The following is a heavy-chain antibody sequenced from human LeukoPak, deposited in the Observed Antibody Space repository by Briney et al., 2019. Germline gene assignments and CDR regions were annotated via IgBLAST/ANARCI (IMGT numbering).Heavy chain of an antibody. J-gene: IGHJ4*02. D-gene: IGHD6-13*01. V-gene: IGHV3-21*04. CDR1: GFTFSSYS. CDR2: ISSSSSYI. Sequence: PGGSLRLSCAASGFTFSSYSMNWVRQAPGKGLEWVSSISSSSSYIYYADSVKGRFTISRDNAKNSLYLQMNSLRAEDTALYYCAKDMGPKAIAADDYWGQGTLVTVSS. CDR3: AKDMGPKAIAADDY.